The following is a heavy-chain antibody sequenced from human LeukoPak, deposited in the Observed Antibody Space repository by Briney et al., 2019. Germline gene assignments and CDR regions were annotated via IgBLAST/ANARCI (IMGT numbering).Heavy chain of an antibody. D-gene: IGHD3-10*01. CDR1: GFTFSNYG. CDR3: TRDSGVSGSGPNPPLKY. V-gene: IGHV3-33*07. J-gene: IGHJ4*02. Sequence: PGESLRLSCTASGFTFSNYGMYWVRQAPGKGLEWVAVVWNNGRDKYYGDSVKGRLSISRDDSKNTVYLEMNSLRVEDTAVYYCTRDSGVSGSGPNPPLKYWGQETLGTVSS. CDR2: VWNNGRDK.